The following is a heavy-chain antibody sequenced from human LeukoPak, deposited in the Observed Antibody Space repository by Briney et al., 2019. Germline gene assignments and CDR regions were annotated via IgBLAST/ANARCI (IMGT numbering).Heavy chain of an antibody. V-gene: IGHV1-8*01. D-gene: IGHD6-19*01. CDR2: MNPNSGNT. Sequence: GASVKLSCKASGYTFTSYDINWVRQATGQGLEWMGWMNPNSGNTGYAQKFQGRVTMTRNTSISTAYMELSSLRSEVTAVYYCARGGIAVADDWFDPWGQGTLVTVSS. CDR3: ARGGIAVADDWFDP. CDR1: GYTFTSYD. J-gene: IGHJ5*02.